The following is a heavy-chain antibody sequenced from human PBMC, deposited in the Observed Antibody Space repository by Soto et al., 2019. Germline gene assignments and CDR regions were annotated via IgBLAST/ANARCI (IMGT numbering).Heavy chain of an antibody. CDR2: IYYSGST. D-gene: IGHD2-15*01. Sequence: ETLSLTCTVSGGSISSSSYYWGWIRQPPGKGLEWIGSIYYSGSTYYNPSLKSRVTISVDTSKNQFSLKLSSVTAAATAVYYCARLFGYCSGGSCYINWFDPWGQGTLVTVSS. V-gene: IGHV4-39*01. J-gene: IGHJ5*02. CDR1: GGSISSSSYY. CDR3: ARLFGYCSGGSCYINWFDP.